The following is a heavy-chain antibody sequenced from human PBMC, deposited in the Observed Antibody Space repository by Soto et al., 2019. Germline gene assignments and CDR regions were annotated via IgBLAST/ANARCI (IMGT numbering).Heavy chain of an antibody. J-gene: IGHJ6*02. Sequence: PSETLSLTCAVYGGSFSGYYWSWIRQPPGKGLEWIGEINHSGSTNYSPSLKSRVTISVDTSKNQFSLKLSSVTAADTAVYYCARGGRLGYYGMDVWGQGTAVTVSS. D-gene: IGHD6-25*01. V-gene: IGHV4-34*01. CDR1: GGSFSGYY. CDR2: INHSGST. CDR3: ARGGRLGYYGMDV.